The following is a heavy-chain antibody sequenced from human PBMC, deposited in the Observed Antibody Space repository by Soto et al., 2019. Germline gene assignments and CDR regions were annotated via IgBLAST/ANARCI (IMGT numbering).Heavy chain of an antibody. CDR3: ARDSGYVGGYYYYYGMDV. J-gene: IGHJ6*02. D-gene: IGHD5-12*01. V-gene: IGHV4-59*01. CDR1: GGSISSYY. CDR2: IYYSGST. Sequence: SSETLSLTCTVSGGSISSYYWSWILQPPGNGLEWIGYIYYSGSTNYNPSLKSRVTISVDTSKNQFSLKLSSVTAADTAVYYCARDSGYVGGYYYYYGMDVWGQGTTVTV.